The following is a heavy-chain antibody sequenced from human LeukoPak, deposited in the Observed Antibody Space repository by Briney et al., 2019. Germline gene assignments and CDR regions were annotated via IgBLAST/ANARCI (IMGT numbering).Heavy chain of an antibody. D-gene: IGHD3-16*02. V-gene: IGHV4-39*01. CDR2: IYYSGST. J-gene: IGHJ4*02. Sequence: SETLSLTCTVSGGSISSSSYYWGWIRQPPGKGLEWIGSIYYSGSTYYNPSLKSRVTISVDTSKNQFSLKLSSVTAADTAVYYCARLFRYYFGYWGQGTLVTVSS. CDR3: ARLFRYYFGY. CDR1: GGSISSSSYY.